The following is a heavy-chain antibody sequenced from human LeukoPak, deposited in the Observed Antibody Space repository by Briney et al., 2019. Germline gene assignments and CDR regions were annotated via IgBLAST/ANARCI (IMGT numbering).Heavy chain of an antibody. V-gene: IGHV1-69*13. CDR3: AREKSVVVVGATQRETGIFDY. D-gene: IGHD2-15*01. J-gene: IGHJ4*02. CDR1: GGTFSSYA. Sequence: SVKVSCKASGGTFSSYAISWVRQAPGQGLEWMGGIIPIFGTANYAQKFQGRVTITADESTSTAYMELSSLRSEDTAVYYCAREKSVVVVGATQRETGIFDYWGQGTLVTVSS. CDR2: IIPIFGTA.